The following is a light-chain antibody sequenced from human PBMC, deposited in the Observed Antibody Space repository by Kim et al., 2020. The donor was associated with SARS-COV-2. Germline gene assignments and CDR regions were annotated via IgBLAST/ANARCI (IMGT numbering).Light chain of an antibody. CDR3: QVWDSSTL. CDR2: YDS. V-gene: IGLV3-21*04. J-gene: IGLJ2*01. CDR1: NIGSKS. Sequence: SYELTQPPSVSVVPGKTARITCGGNNIGSKSVHWYQQKPGQAPVLVIYYDSDRPSGIPERFSGSNSGNTATLTISRVEAGDEADYYCQVWDSSTLFG.